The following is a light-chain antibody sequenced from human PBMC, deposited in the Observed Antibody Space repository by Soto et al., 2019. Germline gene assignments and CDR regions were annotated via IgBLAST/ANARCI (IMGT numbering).Light chain of an antibody. J-gene: IGLJ2*01. CDR2: DVN. CDR3: SSYTTSTTRV. V-gene: IGLV2-14*03. Sequence: QSVLTQPASVSGSPGQSITISCAGTSSDVGVYDFVSWYQQHRGKAPKLLIYDVNNRPAGISNRFSGSKSGNTASLTISGLQAEDEADYYCSSYTTSTTRVFGGGTKLTVL. CDR1: SSDVGVYDF.